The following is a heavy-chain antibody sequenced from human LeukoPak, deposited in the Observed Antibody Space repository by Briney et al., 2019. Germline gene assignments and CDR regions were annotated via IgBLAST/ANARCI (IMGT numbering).Heavy chain of an antibody. V-gene: IGHV3-23*01. CDR1: GFTFSSYA. CDR3: AKDGVPAYSYFDY. D-gene: IGHD2-21*01. J-gene: IGHJ4*02. Sequence: GGSLRLSCAASGFTFSSYAMSWVRQAPGKGLEWVSVISGSGGSPYYADSVKGRFTISRDNSKSTLYLQMNSLRAEDTAVYYCAKDGVPAYSYFDYWGQGALVTVSS. CDR2: ISGSGGSP.